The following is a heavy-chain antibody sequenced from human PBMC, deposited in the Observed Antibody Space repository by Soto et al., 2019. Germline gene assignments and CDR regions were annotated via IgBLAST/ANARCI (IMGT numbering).Heavy chain of an antibody. V-gene: IGHV3-48*02. Sequence: GGSLRLSCAASGFTFSSYSMNWVRQAPGKGLEWVSYISSSSSTIYYADSVKGRFTISRDNAKNSLYLQMNSLRDEDTAVYYCARARSPWESPRFWFDPWGQGTLVTVSS. CDR3: ARARSPWESPRFWFDP. J-gene: IGHJ5*02. CDR1: GFTFSSYS. CDR2: ISSSSSTI. D-gene: IGHD1-26*01.